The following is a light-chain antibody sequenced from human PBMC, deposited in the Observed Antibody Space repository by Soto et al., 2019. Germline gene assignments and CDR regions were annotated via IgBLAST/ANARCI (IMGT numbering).Light chain of an antibody. Sequence: QSVLTQPPSASGTPGQRVTVSCSGSSSNIGSEAVNWYQQLPGTAPKLLLYGKNQRPSGVPDRFSGSKSGTSASLAISGRQSEDEADYYCAAWDDSLNGPVFGGGTQLTVL. J-gene: IGLJ3*02. V-gene: IGLV1-44*01. CDR1: SSNIGSEA. CDR3: AAWDDSLNGPV. CDR2: GKN.